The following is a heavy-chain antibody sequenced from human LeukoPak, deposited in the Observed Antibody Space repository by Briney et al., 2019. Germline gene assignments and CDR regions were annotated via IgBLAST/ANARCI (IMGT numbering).Heavy chain of an antibody. Sequence: SETLSLTCTVSGGSISSYYWSWIRQPPGKGLEWIGEINHSGITHYNPSLKSRVTISADTSKNQFSLKLSSVTAADTAVYYCARGNSPYYYGSGSYYKRIWFDPWGQGTLVTVSS. J-gene: IGHJ5*02. CDR2: INHSGIT. CDR3: ARGNSPYYYGSGSYYKRIWFDP. V-gene: IGHV4-59*08. CDR1: GGSISSYY. D-gene: IGHD3-10*01.